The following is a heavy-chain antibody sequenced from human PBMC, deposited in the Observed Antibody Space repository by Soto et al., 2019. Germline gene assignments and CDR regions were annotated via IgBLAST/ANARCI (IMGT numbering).Heavy chain of an antibody. CDR3: ARESGGATATLDYYYFYMDV. V-gene: IGHV1-2*04. CDR1: GDSFNDYY. J-gene: IGHJ6*03. Sequence: QVQLVQSGAEVRKPGASVTVSCRSSGDSFNDYYIHWVRQAPGQGLEWMVWINPNSGVTKYAQKFQGWVSMTRDTYIRTVYMQLSRLRSDDTAVYYCARESGGATATLDYYYFYMDVWGTGTTVTVSS. CDR2: INPNSGVT. D-gene: IGHD5-12*01.